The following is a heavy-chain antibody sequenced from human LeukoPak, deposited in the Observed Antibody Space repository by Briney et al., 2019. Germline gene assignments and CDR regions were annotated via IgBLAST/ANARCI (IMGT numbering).Heavy chain of an antibody. CDR2: ISGSSHYI. Sequence: GGSLRLSCAASGFTFNNYNMNWVRQAPGKGLEWVSSISGSSHYIYYVDSVRGRFTISRDNAKNSVSLEMNNLRAEDTAVYYCARAVDYYDSSGYYDDYWGQGTLVTVSS. CDR3: ARAVDYYDSSGYYDDY. D-gene: IGHD3-22*01. CDR1: GFTFNNYN. V-gene: IGHV3-21*01. J-gene: IGHJ4*02.